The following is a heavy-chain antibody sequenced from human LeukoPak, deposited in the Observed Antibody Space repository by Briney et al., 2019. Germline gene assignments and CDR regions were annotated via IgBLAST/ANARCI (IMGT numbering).Heavy chain of an antibody. D-gene: IGHD4-23*01. J-gene: IGHJ6*03. V-gene: IGHV4-4*07. CDR2: IYTSGST. CDR3: ARDDYGGSPYYYYYMDV. Sequence: SETLSHTCTVSGGSISSYYWSWLRQPAGKGLEWIGRIYTSGSTNYNPSLKSRVTMSVDTSKNQFSLKLSSVTAADTAVYYCARDDYGGSPYYYYYMDVWGKGTTVTVSS. CDR1: GGSISSYY.